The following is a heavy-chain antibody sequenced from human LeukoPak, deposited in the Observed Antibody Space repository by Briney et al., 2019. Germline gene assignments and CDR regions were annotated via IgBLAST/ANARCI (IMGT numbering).Heavy chain of an antibody. D-gene: IGHD6-13*01. V-gene: IGHV3-21*04. CDR1: GFTFSSYS. CDR3: AKAGGSSWYDA. CDR2: ISSSSSYI. Sequence: GGSLRLSCAASGFTFSSYSMNWVRQAPGKGLEWVSSISSSSSYIYYADSVKGRFTISRDNSKNTMYQQMNSLRAEDTAVYYCAKAGGSSWYDAWGQGILVTVSS. J-gene: IGHJ5*02.